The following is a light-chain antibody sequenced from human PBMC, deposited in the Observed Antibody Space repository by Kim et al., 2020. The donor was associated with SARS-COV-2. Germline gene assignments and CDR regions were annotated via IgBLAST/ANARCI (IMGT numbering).Light chain of an antibody. CDR1: SGSIASNY. Sequence: NFMLTRPHSVSESPGKTVTISCTRSSGSIASNYVQWYQQRPGSAPTTVIYEDNQRPSGVPDRFSGSIDSSSNSASLTISGLKTEDEADYYCQSYDSSSWVFGGGTQLTVL. CDR2: EDN. CDR3: QSYDSSSWV. V-gene: IGLV6-57*03. J-gene: IGLJ3*02.